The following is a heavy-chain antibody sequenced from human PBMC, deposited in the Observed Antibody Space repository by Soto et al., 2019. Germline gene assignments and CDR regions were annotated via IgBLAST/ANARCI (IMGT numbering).Heavy chain of an antibody. CDR1: GGTFSSYA. CDR2: IIPIFGTA. V-gene: IGHV1-69*06. CDR3: ARAPRQQMADFDY. D-gene: IGHD6-13*01. Sequence: SVKVSCKASGGTFSSYAISWVRQAPGQGLEWMGGIIPIFGTANYAQKFQGRVTITADKSTSTAYMELSSLRSEDTAVYYCARAPRQQMADFDYWGQGTLVTVSS. J-gene: IGHJ4*02.